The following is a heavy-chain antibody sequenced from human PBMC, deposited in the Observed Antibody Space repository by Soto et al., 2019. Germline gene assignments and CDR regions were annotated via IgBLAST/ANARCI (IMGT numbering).Heavy chain of an antibody. V-gene: IGHV4-30-4*01. Sequence: PSETLSLTCTVSGGSISSGDYYWSWVRQPPGKGLEWIGYIYYSGSTYYNPSLKSRVTISVDTSKNQFSLKLSSVTAADTAVYYCARRRHYYYYDSSGHYYFDYWGQGTLVTVSS. D-gene: IGHD3-22*01. CDR1: GGSISSGDYY. CDR2: IYYSGST. CDR3: ARRRHYYYYDSSGHYYFDY. J-gene: IGHJ4*02.